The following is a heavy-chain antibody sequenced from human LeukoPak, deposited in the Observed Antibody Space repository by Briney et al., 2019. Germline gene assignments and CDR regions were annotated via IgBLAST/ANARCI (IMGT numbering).Heavy chain of an antibody. J-gene: IGHJ4*02. D-gene: IGHD5-18*01. Sequence: PSETLSLTCAVYGGPFSGYYWSWIRQPPGRGLEWIGEINHSGSTNYNPSLKSRVTISVDASKNQFSLKLSSVTAADTAVYYCASTSGSRYGPIYYWGQGTLVTVSS. V-gene: IGHV4-34*01. CDR2: INHSGST. CDR1: GGPFSGYY. CDR3: ASTSGSRYGPIYY.